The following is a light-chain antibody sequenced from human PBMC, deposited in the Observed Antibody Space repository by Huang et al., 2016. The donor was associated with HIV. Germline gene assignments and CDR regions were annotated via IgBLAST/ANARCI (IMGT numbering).Light chain of an antibody. CDR2: WAS. CDR1: PSVLSSSNNKNY. CDR3: HQYYTTPNT. J-gene: IGKJ2*01. Sequence: DIVMTQSPDSLAVSLGERATINCKSSPSVLSSSNNKNYLAWYQQKPGQPPKLLIYWASTRESGVPDRFSGSESGTDFTLTISSLQAEDVAVYYCHQYYTTPNTFGQGTKLEIK. V-gene: IGKV4-1*01.